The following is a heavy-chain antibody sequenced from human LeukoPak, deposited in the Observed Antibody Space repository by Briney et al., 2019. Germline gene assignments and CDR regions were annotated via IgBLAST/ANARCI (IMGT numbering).Heavy chain of an antibody. D-gene: IGHD4-17*01. V-gene: IGHV3-23*01. CDR1: GFTFSNSA. J-gene: IGHJ4*02. Sequence: GGSLRLSCAASGFTFSNSAMSWVRQAPGKELEWVSAISGSGGSTYYADSVKGRFTISRDNSKNTLYLQMNSLRAEDTAVYYCAKESRDYGDYDYWGQGTLVTVSS. CDR2: ISGSGGST. CDR3: AKESRDYGDYDY.